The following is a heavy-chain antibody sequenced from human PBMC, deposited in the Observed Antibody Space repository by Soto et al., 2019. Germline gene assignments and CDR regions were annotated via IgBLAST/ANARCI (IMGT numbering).Heavy chain of an antibody. CDR3: ARELKPTFPDKRGNRGVIIIHYGMDV. D-gene: IGHD3-10*01. Sequence: QVQLVQSGAEVKKPGASVKVSCKASGYTFTSYGISWVRQAPGQGLEWMGWISAYNGNTNYAQKLQGRVTMTTDTSTSTAYMELRSLRSDDTAVYYCARELKPTFPDKRGNRGVIIIHYGMDVWGQGTTVTVSS. J-gene: IGHJ6*02. CDR2: ISAYNGNT. V-gene: IGHV1-18*01. CDR1: GYTFTSYG.